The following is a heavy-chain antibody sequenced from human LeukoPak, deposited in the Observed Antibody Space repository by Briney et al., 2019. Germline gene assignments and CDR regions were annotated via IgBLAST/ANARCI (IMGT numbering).Heavy chain of an antibody. J-gene: IGHJ4*02. CDR3: ASAPLGNSFGYMAY. D-gene: IGHD5-18*01. CDR1: GGSISSGDYY. V-gene: IGHV4-31*03. CDR2: IYYTGRT. Sequence: PSETLSLTCTVSGGSISSGDYYWSWIRQHPTEGLEWIGHIYYTGRTTYNPSVKSRVTISADTSKNQFSLKLNSVTAADTAVYFCASAPLGNSFGYMAYWGQGALVTVSS.